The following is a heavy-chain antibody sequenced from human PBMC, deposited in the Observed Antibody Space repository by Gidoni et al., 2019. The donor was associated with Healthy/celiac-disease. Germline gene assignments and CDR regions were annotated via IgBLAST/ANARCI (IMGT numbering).Heavy chain of an antibody. CDR3: ARGLNYDSSGYYWLYFDY. CDR2: IYYSGST. Sequence: QVQLQESGPGLVKPSETLSLTCTVSGGSISSYYWSWIRQPPGKGLEWIGYIYYSGSTNYNPSLKSRVTISVDTSKNQFSLKLSSVTAADTAVYYCARGLNYDSSGYYWLYFDYWGQGTLVTVSS. V-gene: IGHV4-59*01. D-gene: IGHD3-22*01. CDR1: GGSISSYY. J-gene: IGHJ4*02.